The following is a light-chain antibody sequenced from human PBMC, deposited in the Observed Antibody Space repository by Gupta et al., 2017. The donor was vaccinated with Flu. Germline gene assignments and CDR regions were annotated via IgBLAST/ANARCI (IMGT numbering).Light chain of an antibody. Sequence: ATETTQSPSSLSASVGDRVTITCRASQGIRNDLGWYQQKPGKAPKLLIYAASSLQGGVPSRFSGSGSGTDFNLTISSLQPEDFATYYCQQVDKYPRTFGEGTKVEGK. CDR3: QQVDKYPRT. V-gene: IGKV1-6*01. CDR2: AAS. CDR1: QGIRND. J-gene: IGKJ4*02.